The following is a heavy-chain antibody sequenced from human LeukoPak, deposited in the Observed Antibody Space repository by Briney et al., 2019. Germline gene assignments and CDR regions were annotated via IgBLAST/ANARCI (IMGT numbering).Heavy chain of an antibody. CDR3: ARVPPLLWVGEGMDV. CDR2: INNDGSRT. Sequence: SGGSLRLSCAASGFTFSSYWMHWVRQAPGKGLVWVSRINNDGSRTTYADSVKGRFTISRDNAKNTLYLQMNSLRAEDTAVYYCARVPPLLWVGEGMDVWGKGTTVTVSS. V-gene: IGHV3-74*03. D-gene: IGHD3-10*01. CDR1: GFTFSSYW. J-gene: IGHJ6*03.